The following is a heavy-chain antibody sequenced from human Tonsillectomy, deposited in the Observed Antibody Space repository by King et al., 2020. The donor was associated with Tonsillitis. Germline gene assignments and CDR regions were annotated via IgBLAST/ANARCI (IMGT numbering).Heavy chain of an antibody. J-gene: IGHJ6*02. D-gene: IGHD4-17*01. CDR1: GGSISSGGYS. V-gene: IGHV4-30-2*01. Sequence: QLQLQESGSGLVKPSQTLSLTCAVSGGSISSGGYSWSWIRQPPGKGLEWIGYIYHRESPYYNPSLKSRVTISIDTSKNHLSLNLSSVTAADTAVYYCARDAGDYCMDVWGQGTTVTVSS. CDR2: IYHRESP. CDR3: ARDAGDYCMDV.